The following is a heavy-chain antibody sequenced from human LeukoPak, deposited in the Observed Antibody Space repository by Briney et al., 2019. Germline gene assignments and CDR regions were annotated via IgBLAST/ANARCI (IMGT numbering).Heavy chain of an antibody. V-gene: IGHV1-69*04. J-gene: IGHJ4*02. CDR2: IIPILGIA. Sequence: SVKVSCKASGGTFSSYAISWVRQAPGQGLEWMGRIIPILGIANYAQKFQGRVTITADKSTSTAYMELSSLRSEDTAVYYCARDQAAAGTPLIFDYWGQGTLVTVS. CDR3: ARDQAAAGTPLIFDY. CDR1: GGTFSSYA. D-gene: IGHD6-13*01.